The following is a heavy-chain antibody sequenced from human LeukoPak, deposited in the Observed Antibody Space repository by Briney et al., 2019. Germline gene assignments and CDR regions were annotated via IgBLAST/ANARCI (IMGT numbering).Heavy chain of an antibody. CDR1: GFTFSSYS. CDR2: ISSSSSYI. Sequence: PGGSLRLSCAASGFTFSSYSMNWVRQAPGKGLEWVSSISSSSSYIYYADSVKGRFTISRDNAKNSLYLQMNSLRAEDTAVYYGAREVSSNYGDNWFDPWGQGTRVTVSS. V-gene: IGHV3-21*01. D-gene: IGHD4-11*01. J-gene: IGHJ5*02. CDR3: AREVSSNYGDNWFDP.